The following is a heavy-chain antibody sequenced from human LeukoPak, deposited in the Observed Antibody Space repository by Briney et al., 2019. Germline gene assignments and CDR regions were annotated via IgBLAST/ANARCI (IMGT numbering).Heavy chain of an antibody. CDR3: ARGWELLLGAFDI. D-gene: IGHD1-26*01. V-gene: IGHV3-64*01. CDR2: ISSNGGST. J-gene: IGHJ3*02. CDR1: GFTFSSYA. Sequence: GGSLRLSCAASGFTFSSYAMHWVRQAPGKGLECVSAISSNGGSTYYANSVKGRFTISRDNSRNTLYLQMGSLRAEDMAVYYCARGWELLLGAFDIWGQGTMVTVSS.